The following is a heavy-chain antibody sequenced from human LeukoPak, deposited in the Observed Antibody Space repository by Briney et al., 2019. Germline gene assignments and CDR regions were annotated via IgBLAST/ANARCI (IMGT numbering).Heavy chain of an antibody. D-gene: IGHD3-10*01. CDR1: GFTFSSYA. CDR3: AKDRLTYYHHSASGVDY. J-gene: IGHJ4*02. CDR2: ISYDGSNK. Sequence: PGGSLRLSCAASGFTFSSYAMHWVRQAPGKGLEWVAVISYDGSNKYYADSVKGRFTISRDNSKNTVYLQMNSLRTEDTAVYYCAKDRLTYYHHSASGVDYWGQGILVTVSS. V-gene: IGHV3-30-3*01.